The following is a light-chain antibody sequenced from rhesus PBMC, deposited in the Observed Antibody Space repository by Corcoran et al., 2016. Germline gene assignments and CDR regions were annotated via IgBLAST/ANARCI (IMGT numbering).Light chain of an antibody. CDR2: YDN. Sequence: SSGLTQPPSVSVSPGHTARITCGGNNLGSKFVHWYHQRPPQAPVLVIYYDNKRPPGIPERFSGSTSWNTATLTISGVEAGDEAAYYCQVWDSSGDHYVFGAGTRLTV. CDR1: NLGSKF. CDR3: QVWDSSGDHYV. J-gene: IGLJ1*01. V-gene: IGLV3-36*02.